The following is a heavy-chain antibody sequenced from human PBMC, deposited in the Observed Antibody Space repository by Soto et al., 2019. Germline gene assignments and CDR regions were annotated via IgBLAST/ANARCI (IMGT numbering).Heavy chain of an antibody. J-gene: IGHJ6*02. CDR3: TRSYCSGSSCNNYYYYGMDV. D-gene: IGHD2-15*01. V-gene: IGHV3-49*04. Sequence: EVQLVESGGGLVQPGRSLRLACKVSGFIFGDYAVNWVRQAPGKGLQWVGFIRSKPYGETTEYAASVKGRFTFSRDDSKNIAYLQMNSLKAEDTAVYYCTRSYCSGSSCNNYYYYGMDVWGQGTTVTVS. CDR1: GFIFGDYA. CDR2: IRSKPYGETT.